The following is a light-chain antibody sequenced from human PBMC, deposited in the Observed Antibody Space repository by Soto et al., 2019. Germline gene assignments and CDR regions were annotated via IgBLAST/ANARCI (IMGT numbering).Light chain of an antibody. CDR2: VGTGGIVG. Sequence: QSVLTQPPSASASLGASVTLTCTLSSGYSNYKVDWYQQRPGKGPRFVMRVGTGGIVGSKGDGIHDRFSVLGSGLNRYLTIKNIQEEDESAYHCGADHGSGSNFVVFGEGTKLTVL. V-gene: IGLV9-49*01. CDR3: GADHGSGSNFVV. J-gene: IGLJ2*01. CDR1: SGYSNYK.